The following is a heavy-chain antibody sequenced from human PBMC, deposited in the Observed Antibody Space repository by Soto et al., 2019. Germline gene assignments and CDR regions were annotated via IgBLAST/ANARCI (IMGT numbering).Heavy chain of an antibody. CDR1: GFTFSSYA. J-gene: IGHJ4*02. Sequence: EVQLLESGGGLVQPGGSLTLSCAASGFTFSSYAMNWVRQVPGKGLEWVSAITGSGGSTYYPDSVKGRFTISRDNSKNTLYLQMNSLRAEDTAVYYCAKVSSGYEFDHWGQGTLVTVSS. CDR2: ITGSGGST. CDR3: AKVSSGYEFDH. V-gene: IGHV3-23*01. D-gene: IGHD5-12*01.